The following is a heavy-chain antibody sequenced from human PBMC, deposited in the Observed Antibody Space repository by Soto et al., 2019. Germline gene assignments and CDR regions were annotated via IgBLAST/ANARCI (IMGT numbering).Heavy chain of an antibody. D-gene: IGHD5-18*01. Sequence: ASVKVSCKASGYTFTNYAMHWVRQAPGQRLEWMGWINAGNGNTKYSQKFQGRVTITRDTSASTAYMELNSLRDEDTAVYFCVRDRDLDRDMVHADLWGQGTLVTVSS. CDR3: VRDRDLDRDMVHADL. CDR2: INAGNGNT. J-gene: IGHJ4*01. V-gene: IGHV1-3*01. CDR1: GYTFTNYA.